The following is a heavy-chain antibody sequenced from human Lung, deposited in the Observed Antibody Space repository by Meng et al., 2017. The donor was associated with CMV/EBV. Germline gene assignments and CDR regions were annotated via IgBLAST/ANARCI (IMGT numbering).Heavy chain of an antibody. Sequence: AQCAQWGGGGKKPGPSLTVSCKASGYTFTNYGITWVRQAPGQGLEWMRWISAYNGNTNYAQTLQGRVTMTTDTSTSTAYMELRSLRSDDTAVYYCSRGEVGITSGNYWGQGTLVTVSS. J-gene: IGHJ4*02. D-gene: IGHD1-26*01. V-gene: IGHV1-18*01. CDR1: GYTFTNYG. CDR2: ISAYNGNT. CDR3: SRGEVGITSGNY.